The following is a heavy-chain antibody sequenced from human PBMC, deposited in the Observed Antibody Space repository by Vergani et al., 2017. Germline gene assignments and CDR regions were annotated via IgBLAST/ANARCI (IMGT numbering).Heavy chain of an antibody. Sequence: QAQLQESGPRLVKPSQTLSLTCSFSGGSLDIHSQTWGWIRQPPGKGLEWIGSIYHSGSTHYNPSLKSRVTISVDTSKNDFSLKVTSVTAADTAVYYCTRQPQESASGPPAVPTWGQGISVIVSS. CDR2: IYHSGST. CDR1: GGSLDIHSQT. D-gene: IGHD5-12*01. V-gene: IGHV4-61*02. J-gene: IGHJ4*02. CDR3: TRQPQESASGPPAVPT.